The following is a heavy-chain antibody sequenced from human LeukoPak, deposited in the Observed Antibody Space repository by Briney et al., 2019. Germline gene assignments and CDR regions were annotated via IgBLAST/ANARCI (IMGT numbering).Heavy chain of an antibody. CDR2: INHSGST. V-gene: IGHV4-34*01. Sequence: SETLFLTCAVYGGSFSGYYWSWIRQPPGKGLEWIGGINHSGSTNYNPSLKSRVTILVDTSKNQFSLKLSSVTAADTAVYYCARSGIAARPGYYYYYMDVWGKGTTVTVSS. CDR1: GGSFSGYY. CDR3: ARSGIAARPGYYYYYMDV. D-gene: IGHD6-6*01. J-gene: IGHJ6*03.